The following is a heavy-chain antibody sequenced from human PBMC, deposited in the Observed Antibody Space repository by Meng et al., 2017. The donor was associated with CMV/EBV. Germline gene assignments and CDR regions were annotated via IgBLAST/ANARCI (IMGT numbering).Heavy chain of an antibody. CDR3: ARERGDDSGYNFDS. J-gene: IGHJ4*02. Sequence: QVQLQVSRPGLVKPSETLSLTCSVSGGFFSGFFWTWIRQPAGKGLEWIGRIYSTGGTNYNPSFESRVTISLDGSNNQFSLKLNSVTAADTAIYYCARERGDDSGYNFDSWGQGTLVTVSS. V-gene: IGHV4-4*07. CDR2: IYSTGGT. D-gene: IGHD3-22*01. CDR1: GGFFSGFF.